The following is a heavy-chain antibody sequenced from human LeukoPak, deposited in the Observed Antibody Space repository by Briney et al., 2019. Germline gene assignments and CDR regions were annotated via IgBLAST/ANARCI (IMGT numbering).Heavy chain of an antibody. CDR1: GITFTNAW. CDR2: INWNGGST. D-gene: IGHD3-16*01. J-gene: IGHJ5*02. CDR3: ARNVMITFGGVIVH. Sequence: GGSLRLSCAASGITFTNAWLTWVRQAPGKGLEWVSGINWNGGSTGYADSVKGRFTISRDNAKNSLYLQMNSLRAEDTALYYCARNVMITFGGVIVHWGQGTLVTVSS. V-gene: IGHV3-20*04.